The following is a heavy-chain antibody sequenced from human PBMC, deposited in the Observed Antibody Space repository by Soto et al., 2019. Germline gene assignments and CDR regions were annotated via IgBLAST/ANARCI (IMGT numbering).Heavy chain of an antibody. Sequence: ASVKVSCKASGYTFTSYYMHWVRQAPGQGLEWMGIINPSGGSTSYAQKFQGRVTMTRDTSTSTVYMELSSLRSEDTAVYYCARDPRPYYYDSSGRNWFDPWGQGTLVTVSS. V-gene: IGHV1-46*01. J-gene: IGHJ5*02. CDR3: ARDPRPYYYDSSGRNWFDP. D-gene: IGHD3-22*01. CDR2: INPSGGST. CDR1: GYTFTSYY.